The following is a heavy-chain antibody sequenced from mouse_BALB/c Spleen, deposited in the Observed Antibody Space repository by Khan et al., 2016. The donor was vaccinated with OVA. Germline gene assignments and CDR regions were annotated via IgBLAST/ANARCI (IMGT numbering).Heavy chain of an antibody. CDR3: ERGGYDSFAY. J-gene: IGHJ3*01. CDR2: IYPGNSDT. D-gene: IGHD2-3*01. CDR1: GYSFTSYL. V-gene: IGHV1-5*01. Sequence: VQLKQSGTVLARPGASVKMSCKASGYSFTSYLIHWVKQRPGQGLEWIGDIYPGNSDTTYNQKFKDKVKLTAGTSANTAYMELSSLTNEDSAVCDCERGGYDSFAYWGQGTLVTVSA.